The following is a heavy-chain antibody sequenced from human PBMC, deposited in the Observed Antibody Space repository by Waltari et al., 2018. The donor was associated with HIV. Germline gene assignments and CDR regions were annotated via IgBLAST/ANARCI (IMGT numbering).Heavy chain of an antibody. J-gene: IGHJ4*01. V-gene: IGHV3-15*01. CDR2: IKTKAEGETV. Sequence: EVQVVESGGGLVKPGGSLRLTGGAYGFTFTNAWMSWVRQGPGKGLEWVGRIKTKAEGETVEYATPVKGRFTISRDDSKNTLYLQMNSLTTEDTAVYYCTTWQVGSYWGHGTLVTVSS. CDR1: GFTFTNAW. CDR3: TTWQVGSY. D-gene: IGHD3-10*01.